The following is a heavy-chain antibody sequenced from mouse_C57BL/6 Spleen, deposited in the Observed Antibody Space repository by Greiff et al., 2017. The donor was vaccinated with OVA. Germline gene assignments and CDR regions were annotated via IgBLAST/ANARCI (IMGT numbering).Heavy chain of an antibody. D-gene: IGHD2-1*01. CDR1: GYTFTSYW. J-gene: IGHJ2*01. V-gene: IGHV1-69*01. CDR2: IDTSDSYT. Sequence: QVQLQQPGAELVMPGASVKLSCKASGYTFTSYWMHWVKQRPGQGLEWIGEIDTSDSYTNYNQKFKGKFTLTVDKSSSTAYMQLSSLTSDDSAVYYCARGREIYYGPFDYWGQGTTLTVSS. CDR3: ARGREIYYGPFDY.